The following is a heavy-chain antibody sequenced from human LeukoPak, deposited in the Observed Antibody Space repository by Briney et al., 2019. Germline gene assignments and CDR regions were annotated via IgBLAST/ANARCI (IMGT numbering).Heavy chain of an antibody. CDR2: IYYSGST. Sequence: SETLSLTCTVSGGSISSYYWSWIRRPPGKGLEWIGYIYYSGSTNYNPSLKSRVTISVDTSKNQFSLKLSSVTAADTAVYYCARVNALDAFDIWGQGTMVTVSS. D-gene: IGHD3-22*01. J-gene: IGHJ3*02. CDR3: ARVNALDAFDI. CDR1: GGSISSYY. V-gene: IGHV4-59*01.